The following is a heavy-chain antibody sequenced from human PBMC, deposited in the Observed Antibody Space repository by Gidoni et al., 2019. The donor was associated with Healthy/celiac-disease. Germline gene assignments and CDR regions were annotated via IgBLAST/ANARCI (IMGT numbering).Heavy chain of an antibody. CDR3: ARGLITATVTTIYYYGMDV. V-gene: IGHV3-33*01. J-gene: IGHJ6*02. Sequence: QVQLVESGGGVVQPGRSLRLSCAASGFPFSSYGMHWVRQAPGKGLEWVAVIWYDGSNKYYADSVKGRFTISRDNSKNTLYLQMNSLRAEDTAVYYCARGLITATVTTIYYYGMDVWGQGTTVTV. D-gene: IGHD4-17*01. CDR1: GFPFSSYG. CDR2: IWYDGSNK.